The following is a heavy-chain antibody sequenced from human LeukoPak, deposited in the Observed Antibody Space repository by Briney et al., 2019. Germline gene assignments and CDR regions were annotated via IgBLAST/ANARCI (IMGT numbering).Heavy chain of an antibody. CDR2: IKQDGSEK. V-gene: IGHV3-7*01. CDR3: AREYA. CDR1: GFTFSSYW. Sequence: GGSLRLSCAASGFTFSSYWISWVRQAPGKGLEWVANIKQDGSEKYYVDSVKGRFTISRDNAKNSLYLQMNSLRAEDTAVYYCAREYAWGQGTLVTVSS. D-gene: IGHD2-8*01. J-gene: IGHJ5*02.